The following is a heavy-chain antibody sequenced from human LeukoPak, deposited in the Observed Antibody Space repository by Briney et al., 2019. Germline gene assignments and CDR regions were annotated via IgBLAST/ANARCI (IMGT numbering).Heavy chain of an antibody. J-gene: IGHJ4*02. D-gene: IGHD5-18*01. Sequence: GGSLRLSCAASGFTFSSYSMNWVRQAPGKGLEWISSISSSYIYYADSVKGRFTISRDNAKNSLYLQMNSLRAEDTAVYYCARGSYGFFDYWGQGTLVTVSS. CDR2: ISSSYI. CDR1: GFTFSSYS. V-gene: IGHV3-21*01. CDR3: ARGSYGFFDY.